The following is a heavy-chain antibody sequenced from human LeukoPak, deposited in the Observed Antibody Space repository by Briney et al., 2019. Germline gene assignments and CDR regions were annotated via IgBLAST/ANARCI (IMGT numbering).Heavy chain of an antibody. D-gene: IGHD4-17*01. Sequence: SETLSLTCTVSGGSISSYYWSWIRQPAGRGLEWIGRIYTSGSTNYNPSLKSRVTMSVDTSKNQFSLKLSSVTAADTAVYYCAREGGYGDYVYYYYMDVWGKGTTVTVSS. CDR2: IYTSGST. CDR1: GGSISSYY. V-gene: IGHV4-4*07. CDR3: AREGGYGDYVYYYYMDV. J-gene: IGHJ6*03.